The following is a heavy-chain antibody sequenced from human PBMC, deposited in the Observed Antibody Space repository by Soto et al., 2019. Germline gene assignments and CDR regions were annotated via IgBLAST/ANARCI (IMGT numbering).Heavy chain of an antibody. CDR2: IKQDGSEN. CDR1: GFTFSSYW. CDR3: ARARTPSGSFPDY. J-gene: IGHJ4*02. D-gene: IGHD1-26*01. Sequence: GGSLRLSCAASGFTFSSYWMSWVRQAPGKGLEWVANIKQDGSENFYVDSVRGRFTISRDNAKNSLYLQMNSLRAEDTAVYYCARARTPSGSFPDYWGQGTLVTVSS. V-gene: IGHV3-7*01.